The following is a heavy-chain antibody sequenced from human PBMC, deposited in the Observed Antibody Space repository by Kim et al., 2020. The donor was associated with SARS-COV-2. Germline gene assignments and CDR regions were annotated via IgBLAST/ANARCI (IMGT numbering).Heavy chain of an antibody. J-gene: IGHJ4*02. CDR1: GYTFTSYG. Sequence: ASVKVSCKASGYTFTSYGISWVRQAPGQGLEWMGWISAYNGNTNYAQKLQGRVTMTTDTSTSTAYMELRSLRSDDTAVYYCARDRGQWLPYYFDYWGQGTLVTVSS. D-gene: IGHD3-22*01. CDR3: ARDRGQWLPYYFDY. CDR2: ISAYNGNT. V-gene: IGHV1-18*01.